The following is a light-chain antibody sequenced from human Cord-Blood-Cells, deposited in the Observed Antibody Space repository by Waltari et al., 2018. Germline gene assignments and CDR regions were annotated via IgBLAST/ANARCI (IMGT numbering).Light chain of an antibody. CDR1: QSVSSSY. CDR2: GAS. Sequence: TQSPGTLSLSSGERATLSCRASQSVSSSYLAWYQQKPGQAPRLLIYGASSRATGIPDRFSGSGSGTDFTLTISRLEPEDFAVYYCQQYGSSPLTFGGGTKVEIK. J-gene: IGKJ4*01. CDR3: QQYGSSPLT. V-gene: IGKV3-20*01.